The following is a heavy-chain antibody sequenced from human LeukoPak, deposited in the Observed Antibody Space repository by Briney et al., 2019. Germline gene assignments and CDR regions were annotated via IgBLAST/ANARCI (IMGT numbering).Heavy chain of an antibody. CDR3: ARRGITMVRGVKGFDY. CDR1: GGSISSSSYY. D-gene: IGHD3-10*01. CDR2: IYYSGST. Sequence: SETLSLTCTVSGGSISSSSYYWGWIRQPPGKGLEWIGSIYYSGSTYYNPSLKSRVTISVDTSKNQFSLKLSSVTAADTAVYYCARRGITMVRGVKGFDYWGQGTLVTVSS. J-gene: IGHJ4*02. V-gene: IGHV4-39*07.